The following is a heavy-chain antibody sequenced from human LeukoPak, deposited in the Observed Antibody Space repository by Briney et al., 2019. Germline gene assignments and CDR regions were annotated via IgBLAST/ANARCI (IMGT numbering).Heavy chain of an antibody. CDR1: GYTFTDYY. CDR2: INPKRGAT. V-gene: IGHV1-2*06. J-gene: IGHJ5*02. D-gene: IGHD6-13*01. CDR3: ARDAATSGTSWFDP. Sequence: GASVKVSCKASGYTFTDYYIHWVRQAPGQGLEWMGRINPKRGATKYAQKFQGRVTMTRDTAISTAYMELSSLTSDDTAVYSCARDAATSGTSWFDPWGQGTLVTVSS.